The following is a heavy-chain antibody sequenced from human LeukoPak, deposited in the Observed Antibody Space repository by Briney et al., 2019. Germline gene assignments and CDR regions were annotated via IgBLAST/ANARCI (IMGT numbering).Heavy chain of an antibody. CDR1: GFTFSSYA. CDR3: VKTTAVAGNFDY. D-gene: IGHD6-19*01. V-gene: IGHV3-64D*06. CDR2: ISSNGGST. Sequence: PGGSLRLSCLVSGFTFSSYAMHWVRQAPGKGLEYVSAISSNGGSTYYADSVKGRFIISRDNSKNTLYLQMSSLRAEDTAVYYCVKTTAVAGNFDYWGQGTLVTVSS. J-gene: IGHJ4*02.